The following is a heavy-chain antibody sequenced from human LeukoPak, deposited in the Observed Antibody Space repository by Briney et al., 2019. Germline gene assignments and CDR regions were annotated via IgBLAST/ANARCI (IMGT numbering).Heavy chain of an antibody. Sequence: ASVKVSCKVSGYSLSELSKYWVRQAPGKGLEWMGGLDVEDGDGETIYAQKFEGRVTMTEGTSSDTVYMELSGLRSDDTAVYYCAVGDPYQLLEYWGQGTLVTVSS. D-gene: IGHD2-2*01. V-gene: IGHV1-24*01. CDR1: GYSLSELS. J-gene: IGHJ4*02. CDR2: LDVEDGDGET. CDR3: AVGDPYQLLEY.